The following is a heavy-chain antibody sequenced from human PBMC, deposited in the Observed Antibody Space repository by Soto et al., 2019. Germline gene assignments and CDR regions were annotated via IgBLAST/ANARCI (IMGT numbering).Heavy chain of an antibody. CDR3: ARVGLDIVVAKPGIFGYYYYGMDV. CDR2: IYYSGST. D-gene: IGHD2-15*01. J-gene: IGHJ6*02. Sequence: ASETLSLTCTVSGGSISSYYWSWIRQPPGKGLEWIGYIYYSGSTNYNPSLKSRVTISVDTSKNQFSLKLSSVTAADTAVYYCARVGLDIVVAKPGIFGYYYYGMDVWGQGTTVTVSS. V-gene: IGHV4-59*01. CDR1: GGSISSYY.